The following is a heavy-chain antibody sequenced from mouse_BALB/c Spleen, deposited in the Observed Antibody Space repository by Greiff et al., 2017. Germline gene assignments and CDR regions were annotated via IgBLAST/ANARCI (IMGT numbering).Heavy chain of an antibody. CDR2: ISSGGSYT. J-gene: IGHJ1*01. V-gene: IGHV5-9-4*01. CDR3: ARSSTTAMDWYFDV. D-gene: IGHD1-2*01. CDR1: GFTFSSYA. Sequence: EVKLVESGGGLVKPGGSLKLSCAASGFTFSSYAMSWVRQSPEKRLEWVAEISSGGSYTYYPDTVTGRFTISRDNAKNTLYLEMSSLRSEDTAMYYCARSSTTAMDWYFDVWGAGTTVTVSS.